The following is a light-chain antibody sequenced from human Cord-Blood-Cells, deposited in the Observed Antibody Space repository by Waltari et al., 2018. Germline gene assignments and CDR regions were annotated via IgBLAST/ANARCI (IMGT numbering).Light chain of an antibody. J-gene: IGKJ3*01. V-gene: IGKV1D-8*01. Sequence: VMWITLSPSLLSASTGDRVTISCRMSHGISSYLAWYQQKPGKAPELLIYAASTWQSGVPSRFSGSGSGTDFTLTISCLQSEDFATYYCQQYYSFPFTFGPGTKVDIK. CDR1: HGISSY. CDR2: AAS. CDR3: QQYYSFPFT.